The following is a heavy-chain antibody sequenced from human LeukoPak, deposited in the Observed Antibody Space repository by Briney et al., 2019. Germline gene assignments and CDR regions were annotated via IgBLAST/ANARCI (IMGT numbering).Heavy chain of an antibody. D-gene: IGHD4-17*01. CDR1: GGSFSGYY. J-gene: IGHJ4*02. CDR2: INHSEST. Sequence: SETLSLTCAVYGGSFSGYYWSWIRQLPGKGLEWIGEINHSESTNYNPSLKSRVTISVDTSKNQFSLKLSSVTAADTAVYYCARSINYGLDYWGQGTLVTVSS. V-gene: IGHV4-34*01. CDR3: ARSINYGLDY.